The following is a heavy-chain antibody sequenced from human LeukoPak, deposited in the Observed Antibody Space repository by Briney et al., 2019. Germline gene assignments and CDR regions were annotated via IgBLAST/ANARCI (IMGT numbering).Heavy chain of an antibody. CDR2: IKSKTDGGTT. V-gene: IGHV3-15*07. J-gene: IGHJ4*02. CDR3: TTDWGEGEYFDY. CDR1: GLTFSNAW. Sequence: GGSLRLSCAASGLTFSNAWMNWVRQAPGKGLEWVGRIKSKTDGGTTDYAAPVKGRFTISRDDSKNTLYLQMNSLKTEDTAVYYCTTDWGEGEYFDYWGQGTLVTVSS. D-gene: IGHD3-16*01.